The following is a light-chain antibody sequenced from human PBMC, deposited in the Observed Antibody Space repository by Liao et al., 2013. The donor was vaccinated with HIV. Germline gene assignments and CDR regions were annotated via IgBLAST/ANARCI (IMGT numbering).Light chain of an antibody. V-gene: IGLV3-1*01. Sequence: SYELTQPPSVSVSPGQTASITCSGHKLGEKYTYWYQQKPGQSPVLVIYQDNQRPSGIPERFSGSNSGNTATLTISETQAMDEADYYCQAWDSSADVVFGGGTRLTVL. CDR1: KLGEKY. CDR2: QDN. J-gene: IGLJ2*01. CDR3: QAWDSSADVV.